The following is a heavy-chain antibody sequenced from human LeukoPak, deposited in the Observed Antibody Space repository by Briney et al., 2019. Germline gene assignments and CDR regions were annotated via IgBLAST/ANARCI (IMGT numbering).Heavy chain of an antibody. CDR1: GGSISSSSYY. J-gene: IGHJ4*02. D-gene: IGHD2-21*02. CDR3: ARRGAVVVVTAAFDY. Sequence: SETLSLTCTVSGGSISSSSYYWGWIRQPPGMGLEWFGSSYYSGSTYYNPSLKSRVTISVDTSKNQFSLKLSSVTAADTAVYYCARRGAVVVVTAAFDYWGRGTLVTVSS. CDR2: SYYSGST. V-gene: IGHV4-39*01.